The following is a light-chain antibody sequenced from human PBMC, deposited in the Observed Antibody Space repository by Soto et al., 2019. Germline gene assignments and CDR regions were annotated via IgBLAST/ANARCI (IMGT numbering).Light chain of an antibody. Sequence: DVVMTQTPLSLSVAPVQPASISCKSSQSLLHITGETFLFWYLQKPGQSPQLLIYEVPTRVSGVPDRFSGSGSGTDFTLEISRVETDDVGIYYCMQSTQLPPTFGQGTRLEIK. V-gene: IGKV2D-29*02. CDR1: QSLLHITGETF. J-gene: IGKJ5*01. CDR2: EVP. CDR3: MQSTQLPPT.